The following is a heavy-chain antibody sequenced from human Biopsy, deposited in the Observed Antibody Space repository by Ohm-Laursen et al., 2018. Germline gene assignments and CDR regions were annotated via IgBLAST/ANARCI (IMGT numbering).Heavy chain of an antibody. Sequence: GTLSLTCTVSGDSVTKYYWSWIRQPPGKGLEWIGHIYYSVMTNYNPSLQSRVSISLDTSRNQVSLTLSSVTAADTAVYYCARDSGILNYGNFKYYHYFGMDVWGQGTKVTVSS. CDR3: ARDSGILNYGNFKYYHYFGMDV. J-gene: IGHJ6*02. CDR1: GDSVTKYY. V-gene: IGHV4-59*02. D-gene: IGHD4-11*01. CDR2: IYYSVMT.